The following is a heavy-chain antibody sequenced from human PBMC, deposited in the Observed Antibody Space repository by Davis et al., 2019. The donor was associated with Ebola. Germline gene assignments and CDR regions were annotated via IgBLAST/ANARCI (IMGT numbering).Heavy chain of an antibody. CDR3: ARARMGVLMVYG. CDR2: INPSGGST. J-gene: IGHJ4*02. D-gene: IGHD2-8*01. V-gene: IGHV1-46*01. Sequence: ASVKVSCKASGYTFTSYYMHWVRQAPGQGLEWMGIINPSGGSTSYAQKFQGRVTMTRDTSTSTAYMELSSLRSEDTAVYYCARARMGVLMVYGWGQGTLVTVSS. CDR1: GYTFTSYY.